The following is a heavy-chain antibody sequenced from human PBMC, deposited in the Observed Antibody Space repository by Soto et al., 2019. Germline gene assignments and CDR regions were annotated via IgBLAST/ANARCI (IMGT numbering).Heavy chain of an antibody. V-gene: IGHV1-18*01. CDR1: GYTFTTYD. CDR2: ISPYNGNT. Sequence: ASVKVSCKASGYTFTTYDISWVRQAPGQGLEWMGWISPYNGNTNYAQKFQDRVTMTTDTSTSTACMEVRSLRSDDTAVYYCASILNTDWYFDLWGRGTLVTVSS. CDR3: ASILNTDWYFDL. D-gene: IGHD4-17*01. J-gene: IGHJ2*01.